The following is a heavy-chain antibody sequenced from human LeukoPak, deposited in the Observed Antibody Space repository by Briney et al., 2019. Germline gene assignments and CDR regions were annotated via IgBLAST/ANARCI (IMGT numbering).Heavy chain of an antibody. CDR3: ARSPQDVEWELRFDY. CDR1: GGSISSYY. J-gene: IGHJ4*02. V-gene: IGHV4-59*01. Sequence: SETLSLTCTVSGGSISSYYWSWIRQPPGKGLDCIGYIYYSGSTNYNPSLKSRVTISVDTSKNQFSLKLSSVTAADTAVYYCARSPQDVEWELRFDYWGQGTLVTVSS. CDR2: IYYSGST. D-gene: IGHD1-26*01.